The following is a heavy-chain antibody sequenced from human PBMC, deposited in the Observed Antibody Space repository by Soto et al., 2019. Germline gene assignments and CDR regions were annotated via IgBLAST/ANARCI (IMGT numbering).Heavy chain of an antibody. V-gene: IGHV3-7*01. CDR2: IKQDGSEK. D-gene: IGHD3-3*01. J-gene: IGHJ6*02. CDR3: ARDEGDFWRGNKGTGLGDYYYGMDV. CDR1: GFTFSSYW. Sequence: GGSLRLSCAASGFTFSSYWMSWVRQAPGKGLEWVANIKQDGSEKYYVDSVKGRFTISRDNAKNSLYLQMNSLRAEDTAVYYCARDEGDFWRGNKGTGLGDYYYGMDVWGQGTTVTVSS.